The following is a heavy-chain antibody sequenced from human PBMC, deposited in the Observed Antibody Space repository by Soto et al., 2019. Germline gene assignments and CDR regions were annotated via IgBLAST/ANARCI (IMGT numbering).Heavy chain of an antibody. Sequence: PSETQSLTCTVSGGSISSGDYYWSWIRQPPGKGLEWIGYIYYSGSTYYNPSLKSRVTISVDTSKNQFSLKLSSVTAADTAVYYCAREVRITARHGFYFXYWGQGTLVTAS. CDR1: GGSISSGDYY. V-gene: IGHV4-30-4*01. D-gene: IGHD6-6*01. CDR2: IYYSGST. CDR3: AREVRITARHGFYFXY. J-gene: IGHJ4*02.